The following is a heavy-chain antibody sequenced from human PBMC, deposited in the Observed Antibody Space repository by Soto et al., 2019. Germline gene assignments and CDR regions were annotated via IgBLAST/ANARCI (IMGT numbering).Heavy chain of an antibody. CDR2: ISSSRSYT. J-gene: IGHJ3*02. V-gene: IGHV3-11*05. Sequence: QVQLVESGGGLVKPGGSLRLSCAASGFTVSDYYMNWIRQAPGKGLEWVSYISSSRSYTNYADSVKGRFTISRDNAKNSLYLQINSRTAEDTAVYYCARVAYDAFDIWGQGTMVTFSS. D-gene: IGHD3-16*01. CDR1: GFTVSDYY. CDR3: ARVAYDAFDI.